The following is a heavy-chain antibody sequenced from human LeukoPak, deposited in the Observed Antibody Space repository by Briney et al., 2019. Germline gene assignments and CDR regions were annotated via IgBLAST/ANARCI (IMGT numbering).Heavy chain of an antibody. CDR2: VYYTGST. CDR1: GGSISSYY. J-gene: IGHJ3*02. Sequence: SETLSLTCTVSGGSISSYYWSWIRQPPGKGLEWIGYVYYTGSTNYNPSLMSRVTISVDTSKIQFSLKLSSVTAADTAVYYCARRVARTGIYAFDIWGQGTMVTVSS. V-gene: IGHV4-59*01. D-gene: IGHD1-1*01. CDR3: ARRVARTGIYAFDI.